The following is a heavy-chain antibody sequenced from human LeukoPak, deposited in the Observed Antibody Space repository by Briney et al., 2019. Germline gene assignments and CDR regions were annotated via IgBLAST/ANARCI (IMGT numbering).Heavy chain of an antibody. CDR2: TYYSGST. J-gene: IGHJ5*02. V-gene: IGHV4-59*01. CDR3: ARGLSWYSGYWFDP. D-gene: IGHD2-15*01. CDR1: GGSISSYY. Sequence: SETLSLTCTVAGGSISSYYWRWVRQPPGKGLEWIGYTYYSGSTNYNPSLKSRVTISVDTSKNQFSLKLSSVTAADTAVYYCARGLSWYSGYWFDPWGQGTLVTVSS.